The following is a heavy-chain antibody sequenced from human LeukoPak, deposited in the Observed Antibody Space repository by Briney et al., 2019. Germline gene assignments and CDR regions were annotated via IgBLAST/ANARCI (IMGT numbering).Heavy chain of an antibody. J-gene: IGHJ4*02. CDR1: GFSVSNNY. Sequence: GGSLRLSCAASGFSVSNNYMSWVRQAPGKGLEWVSFIYSGGDTKYADSARGRFTISSDNSKNTLFLQMNSLRAEDTALYYCARWYCTTTNCYYDYWGQGTLVTVSS. CDR2: IYSGGDT. D-gene: IGHD2-2*01. CDR3: ARWYCTTTNCYYDY. V-gene: IGHV3-53*01.